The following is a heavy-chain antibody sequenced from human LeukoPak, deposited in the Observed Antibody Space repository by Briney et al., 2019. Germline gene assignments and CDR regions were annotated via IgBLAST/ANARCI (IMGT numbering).Heavy chain of an antibody. V-gene: IGHV3-23*01. J-gene: IGHJ4*02. D-gene: IGHD6-13*01. CDR1: GFTFSTYA. CDR3: ARGIAAAADFDY. Sequence: GGSLRLSCAASGFTFSTYAMSWVRQAPGKGLEWVSGISDSGGTTYYADSVKGRFTISRDNSKNTLYLQMNSLRAEDTAVYYCARGIAAAADFDYWGQGTLVTVSS. CDR2: ISDSGGTT.